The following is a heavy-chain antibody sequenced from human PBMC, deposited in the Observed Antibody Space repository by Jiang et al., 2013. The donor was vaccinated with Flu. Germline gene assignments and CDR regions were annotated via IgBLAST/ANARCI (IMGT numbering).Heavy chain of an antibody. J-gene: IGHJ4*02. CDR2: IYHNGST. D-gene: IGHD6-19*01. V-gene: IGHV4-38-2*01. CDR3: ARTSSGWYLFDY. Sequence: SIYHNGSTYYNPSLKSRVTISVDTSKNQFSLKLSSVTAADTAVYYCARTSSGWYLFDYWGQGTLVTVSS.